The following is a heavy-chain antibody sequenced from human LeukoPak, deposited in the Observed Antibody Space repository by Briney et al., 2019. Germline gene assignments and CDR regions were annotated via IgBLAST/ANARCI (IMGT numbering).Heavy chain of an antibody. CDR1: GFTFSSYA. CDR2: ISYDGSNK. CDR3: AREGSRSQLDY. Sequence: PGGSLRLSCAASGFTFSSYAMHWVRQAPGKGLEWVAVISYDGSNKYYADSVKGRFTISRDNSKNTLYLQMNSLRAEDTAVYYCAREGSRSQLDYWGQGTLVTVSS. V-gene: IGHV3-30*04. J-gene: IGHJ4*02.